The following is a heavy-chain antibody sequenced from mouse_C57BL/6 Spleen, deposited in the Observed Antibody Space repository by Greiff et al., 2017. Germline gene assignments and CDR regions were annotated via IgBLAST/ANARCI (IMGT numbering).Heavy chain of an antibody. CDR2: IWSGGST. Sequence: QVHVKQSGPGLVQPSQSLSITCTVSGFSLTSYGVHWVRQSPGKGLEWLGVIWSGGSTDYNAAFISRLGISKDNSKSQVFFKMNSLQADDTAIYYCARKRDGMDAMDYWGQGTSVTVSS. CDR1: GFSLTSYG. D-gene: IGHD1-1*01. CDR3: ARKRDGMDAMDY. V-gene: IGHV2-2*01. J-gene: IGHJ4*01.